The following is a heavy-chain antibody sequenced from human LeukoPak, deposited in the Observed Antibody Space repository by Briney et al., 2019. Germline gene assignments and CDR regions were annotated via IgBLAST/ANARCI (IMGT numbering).Heavy chain of an antibody. CDR2: ISGSGGST. D-gene: IGHD6-19*01. CDR1: GFTFSSYA. V-gene: IGHV3-23*01. Sequence: GGSLRLSCAASGFTFSSYAMSWVHQAPGKGLEWVSAISGSGGSTYYADSVKGRFTISRDNSKNTLYLQMNSLRAEDTAVYYCAKDGFSSGWSYYFDYWGQGTLVTVSS. J-gene: IGHJ4*02. CDR3: AKDGFSSGWSYYFDY.